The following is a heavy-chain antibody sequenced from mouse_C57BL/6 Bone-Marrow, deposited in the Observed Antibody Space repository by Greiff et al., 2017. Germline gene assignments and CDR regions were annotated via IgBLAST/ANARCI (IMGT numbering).Heavy chain of an antibody. Sequence: EVKLVESGGGLVKPGGSLKLSCAASGFTFSSYAMSWVRQTPEKRLEWVATISDGGSYTYYPDNVQGRFTISRDNAKNNLYRQMRHLKSEDTAVYYCGRDGDYGSRNDYWGQGTTRTVSS. CDR2: ISDGGSYT. V-gene: IGHV5-4*01. CDR1: GFTFSSYA. D-gene: IGHD1-1*01. CDR3: GRDGDYGSRNDY. J-gene: IGHJ2*01.